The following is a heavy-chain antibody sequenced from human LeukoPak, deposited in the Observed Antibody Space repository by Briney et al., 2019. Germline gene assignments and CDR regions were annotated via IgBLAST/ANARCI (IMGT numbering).Heavy chain of an antibody. Sequence: GGSLRLSCAASGFTFSSYSMNWVRQAPGKGLEWVANIKQDGSEKYYVDSVKGRFTISRDNAKNSLYLQMNSLRAEDTAVYYCARAEGSSGVFSFWDYWGQGTLVTVSS. J-gene: IGHJ4*02. CDR2: IKQDGSEK. V-gene: IGHV3-7*01. CDR1: GFTFSSYS. D-gene: IGHD6-19*01. CDR3: ARAEGSSGVFSFWDY.